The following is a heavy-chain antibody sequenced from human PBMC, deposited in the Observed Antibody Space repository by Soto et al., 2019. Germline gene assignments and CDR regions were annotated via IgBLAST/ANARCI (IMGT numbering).Heavy chain of an antibody. V-gene: IGHV3-33*01. D-gene: IGHD3-10*01. J-gene: IGHJ4*02. CDR1: GFTFSSYG. CDR2: IWYDGSNK. Sequence: QVQLVESGGGVVQPGRSLRLSCAASGFTFSSYGMHWVRQAPGKGLEWVAVIWYDGSNKNYADSVKGRFTISRDNSNNTLYMKMNSVRAEDTAVYYCARDAVRGFMYGSGYLDYWGQGTLVTISS. CDR3: ARDAVRGFMYGSGYLDY.